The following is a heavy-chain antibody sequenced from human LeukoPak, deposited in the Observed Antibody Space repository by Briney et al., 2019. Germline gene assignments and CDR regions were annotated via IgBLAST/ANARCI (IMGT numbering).Heavy chain of an antibody. D-gene: IGHD3-22*01. CDR3: AKNYYDSSGYYNWFDS. CDR2: IRGSGSST. CDR1: GFIFSSYA. J-gene: IGHJ5*01. V-gene: IGHV3-23*01. Sequence: PGGSLRLSCAASGFIFSSYAMNWVRQAPGKGLEWVSGIRGSGSSTYYLDSVKGRFTISRDNSKDTLYLQMNSLRAEDTAVYYCAKNYYDSSGYYNWFDSWGQGTLVTVSS.